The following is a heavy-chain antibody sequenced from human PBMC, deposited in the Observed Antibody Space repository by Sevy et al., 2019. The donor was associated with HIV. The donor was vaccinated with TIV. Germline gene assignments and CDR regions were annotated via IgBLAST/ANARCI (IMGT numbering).Heavy chain of an antibody. Sequence: SETLSLTCTVSGGSISSGDYYWSWIRQPPGQGLEWIGYIYYSGGTYYNPSLKSRVTISVDTSKNQFSLKLSTVTAADTAGYYCATDFRSQEGHGFDPWGQGTLVTVSS. CDR2: IYYSGGT. CDR3: ATDFRSQEGHGFDP. CDR1: GGSISSGDYY. J-gene: IGHJ5*02. D-gene: IGHD6-13*01. V-gene: IGHV4-30-4*01.